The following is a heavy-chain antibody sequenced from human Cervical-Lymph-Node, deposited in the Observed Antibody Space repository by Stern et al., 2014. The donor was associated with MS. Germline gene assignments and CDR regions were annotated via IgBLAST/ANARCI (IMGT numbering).Heavy chain of an antibody. Sequence: QVQLVQSGAEVKKPGASVKVSCKASGYTFTGYYMHWVRQAPGQGLEWMGWINPNSGGTNYAQKFQGRVTMTRDTSISTAYMELSRLRSDDTAVYYCARDPENGYLRDYYYYGMDVWGQGTTVTVSS. CDR2: INPNSGGT. J-gene: IGHJ6*02. CDR3: ARDPENGYLRDYYYYGMDV. V-gene: IGHV1-2*02. CDR1: GYTFTGYY. D-gene: IGHD5-18*01.